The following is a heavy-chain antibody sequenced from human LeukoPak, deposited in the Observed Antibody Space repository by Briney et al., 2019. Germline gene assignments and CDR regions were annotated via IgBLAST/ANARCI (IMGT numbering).Heavy chain of an antibody. CDR3: ARGGDAGWYGDY. J-gene: IGHJ4*02. V-gene: IGHV3-30-3*01. Sequence: GGSLRLSCGASGFMFTNYPVHWVRQAPGKGLEWVAVISFDGNNEYSADSVKGRFTFSRDNSRNTVYLQMNNLRPEDTAVYYCARGGDAGWYGDYWGQGTLVTVSS. D-gene: IGHD6-19*01. CDR1: GFMFTNYP. CDR2: ISFDGNNE.